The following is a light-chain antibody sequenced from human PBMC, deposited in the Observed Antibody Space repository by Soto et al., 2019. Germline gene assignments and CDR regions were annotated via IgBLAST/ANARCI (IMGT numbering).Light chain of an antibody. V-gene: IGLV1-40*01. CDR1: SSNIGAGYD. Sequence: QSVLTQPPSVSGAPGQRVTLSCTGSSSNIGAGYDVHWYQQLPGTAPKLLIYGDSNRPSGVPDRFSGSKSGTSASLAITGLQTEDEADYYCQSYDSSLSGRVFGTGTKVTVL. CDR3: QSYDSSLSGRV. J-gene: IGLJ1*01. CDR2: GDS.